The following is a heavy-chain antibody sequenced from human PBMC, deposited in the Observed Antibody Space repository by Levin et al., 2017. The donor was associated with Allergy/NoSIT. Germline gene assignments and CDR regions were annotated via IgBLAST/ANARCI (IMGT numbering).Heavy chain of an antibody. V-gene: IGHV4-34*01. CDR3: ASYYYDSSGYYPGIDY. Sequence: SETLSLTCAVYGGSFSGYYWSWIRQPPGKGLEWIGEINHSGTTNYNPSLKSRVTITVDTSKNQFSLKLSSVTAADTAVYYCASYYYDSSGYYPGIDYWGQGTLVTVSS. CDR2: INHSGTT. D-gene: IGHD3-22*01. CDR1: GGSFSGYY. J-gene: IGHJ4*02.